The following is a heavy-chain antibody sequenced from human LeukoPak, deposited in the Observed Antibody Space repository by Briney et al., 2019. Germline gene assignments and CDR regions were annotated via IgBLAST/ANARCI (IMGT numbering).Heavy chain of an antibody. J-gene: IGHJ6*03. CDR1: GGSISSYY. Sequence: SETLPLTCTVSGGSISSYYWSWIRQPPGKGLEWIGYIYYSGSTNYNPSLKSRVTISVDTSKNQFSLRLSSVTAADTAVYYCASYRYSSSWMNYYYMVVWRKGTTVTVSS. CDR3: ASYRYSSSWMNYYYMVV. V-gene: IGHV4-59*08. CDR2: IYYSGST. D-gene: IGHD6-13*01.